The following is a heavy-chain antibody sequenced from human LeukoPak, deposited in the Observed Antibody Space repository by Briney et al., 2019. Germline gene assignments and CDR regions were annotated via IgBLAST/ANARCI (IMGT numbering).Heavy chain of an antibody. CDR3: ARDQGYYYDSSGYRNFDY. Sequence: SETLSLTCTVSGGSISSYYWSWIRQPAGKGLEWIGRIYTSGSTNYNPSLKSRVTMSVDTPKNQFSLKLSSVTAADTAVYYCARDQGYYYDSSGYRNFDYWGQGTLVTVSS. CDR1: GGSISSYY. CDR2: IYTSGST. D-gene: IGHD3-22*01. V-gene: IGHV4-4*07. J-gene: IGHJ4*02.